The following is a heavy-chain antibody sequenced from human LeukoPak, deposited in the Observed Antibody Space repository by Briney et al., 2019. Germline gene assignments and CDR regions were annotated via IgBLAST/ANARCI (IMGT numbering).Heavy chain of an antibody. Sequence: PGGSLRLSCAASAFTFSTYSMNWVRQAPGKGLEWVSSISSSSSYIFYADSVKGRFTISRDNAKNSLYLQMNSLRAEDTAIYYCASGTIPFTFGEIWSLDYWGQGTLVTVSS. CDR3: ASGTIPFTFGEIWSLDY. J-gene: IGHJ4*02. D-gene: IGHD3-16*01. CDR1: AFTFSTYS. V-gene: IGHV3-21*01. CDR2: ISSSSSYI.